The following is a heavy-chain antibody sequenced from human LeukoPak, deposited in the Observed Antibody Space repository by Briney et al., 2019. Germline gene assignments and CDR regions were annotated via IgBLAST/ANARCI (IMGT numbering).Heavy chain of an antibody. Sequence: PGGSLRLSCSVSGLTFSSYSMSWVRQAPGKGLEWVSSISGNGNYIYYADSVKGRFTISRDNVQNSLSLQMNSLRAEDTAVYYCARWVCSSTSCYYFDYWGQGSLVVVSS. D-gene: IGHD2-2*01. CDR3: ARWVCSSTSCYYFDY. CDR1: GLTFSSYS. CDR2: ISGNGNYI. J-gene: IGHJ4*02. V-gene: IGHV3-21*01.